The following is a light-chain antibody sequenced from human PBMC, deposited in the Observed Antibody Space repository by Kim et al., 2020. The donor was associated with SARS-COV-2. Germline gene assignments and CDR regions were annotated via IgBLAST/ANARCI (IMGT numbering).Light chain of an antibody. CDR3: QQYGGSPWT. V-gene: IGKV3-20*01. Sequence: SPGERATLSCTASQTISGNYLAWYQQTPGQAPSVLIHGASSRATGIPDRFSGSGSGTDFTLTISRLEPEDFAVYYCQQYGGSPWTFGHGTKVDIK. CDR1: QTISGNY. J-gene: IGKJ1*01. CDR2: GAS.